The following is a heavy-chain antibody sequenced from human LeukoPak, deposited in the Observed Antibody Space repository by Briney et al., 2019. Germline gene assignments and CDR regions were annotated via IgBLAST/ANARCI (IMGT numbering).Heavy chain of an antibody. CDR1: GGSISSYY. Sequence: SETLSLTCTVSGGSISSYYWSWIRQPPGKVVEWIGYIYDSGSTNYNPSLKSRVTISVDTSKNQFSLKLSSVTAADTAVYYCARVGGYGHFNYWGQGTLVTVSS. J-gene: IGHJ4*02. D-gene: IGHD5-18*01. CDR2: IYDSGST. CDR3: ARVGGYGHFNY. V-gene: IGHV4-59*01.